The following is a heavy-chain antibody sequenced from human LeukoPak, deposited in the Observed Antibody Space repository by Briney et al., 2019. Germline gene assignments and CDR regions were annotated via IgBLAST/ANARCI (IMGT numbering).Heavy chain of an antibody. J-gene: IGHJ3*02. V-gene: IGHV3-53*01. D-gene: IGHD3-22*01. CDR1: GFTVSSNY. CDR3: ARGGDSSGSIRSAFDI. Sequence: PGGSLRLSCAASGFTVSSNYMSWVRQAPGKGLGWVSVISSSGSTYYADSVKGRFTISRDNSKNTLYLQMNSLRAEDTAVYYCARGGDSSGSIRSAFDIWGQGTMVTVSS. CDR2: ISSSGST.